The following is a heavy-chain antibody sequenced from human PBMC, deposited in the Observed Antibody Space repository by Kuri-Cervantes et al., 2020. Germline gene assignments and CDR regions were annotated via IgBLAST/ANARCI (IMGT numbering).Heavy chain of an antibody. CDR2: IFYIGST. D-gene: IGHD6-13*01. J-gene: IGHJ2*01. CDR3: ARGAAAGALDL. Sequence: GSLRLSCTVSGGSISSYYWSWIRQPPGKGLEWIGYIFYIGSTNYNPSLKSRVTISVDTSKNQFSLKLSSVTAADTAVFYCARGAAAGALDLWGRGTLVTVSS. CDR1: GGSISSYY. V-gene: IGHV4-59*01.